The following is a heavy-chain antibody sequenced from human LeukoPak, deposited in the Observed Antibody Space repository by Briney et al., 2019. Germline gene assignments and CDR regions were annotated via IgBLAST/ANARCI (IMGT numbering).Heavy chain of an antibody. V-gene: IGHV3-23*01. Sequence: GGSLRLSCAASGFTFSSYAMSWVRQAPGKGLEWVSAISGSGGSTYYADSVKGRFTISRDNSKNTLYLQMGNLRSEDMAVYYCAREIYSRETGRYFESWGQGTLVTVSS. CDR3: AREIYSRETGRYFES. D-gene: IGHD3-9*01. CDR2: ISGSGGST. CDR1: GFTFSSYA. J-gene: IGHJ4*02.